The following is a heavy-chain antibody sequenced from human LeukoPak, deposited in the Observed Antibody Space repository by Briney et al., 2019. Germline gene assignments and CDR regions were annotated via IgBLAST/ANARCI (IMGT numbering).Heavy chain of an antibody. Sequence: PGRSLRLSCAPSGFTFSRHGMHWVRQAPGKGLEWVAIISNDGSRKYYARSVEGRFTISRDNSKNTLYLQMDSLRAEDTAVYYCARDRAWNYFDYWGQGTLVTVSS. CDR3: ARDRAWNYFDY. CDR2: ISNDGSRK. CDR1: GFTFSRHG. D-gene: IGHD3-3*01. J-gene: IGHJ4*02. V-gene: IGHV3-30*03.